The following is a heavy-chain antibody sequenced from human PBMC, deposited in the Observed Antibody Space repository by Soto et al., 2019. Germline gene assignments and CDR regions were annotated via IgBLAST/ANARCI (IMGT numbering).Heavy chain of an antibody. V-gene: IGHV3-7*04. CDR2: INQGGSEI. Sequence: EVQLVESGGGLVQPGGSLRLSCAASGFTFGSYWMSWVRQAPGKGLEGVANINQGGSEIYYVDSVKGRFTISRDNAKNSLYLQMNILRAEDTAVSYCAMDPSVSIFWGQGTLVTVPS. CDR1: GFTFGSYW. D-gene: IGHD4-4*01. CDR3: AMDPSVSIF. J-gene: IGHJ4*02.